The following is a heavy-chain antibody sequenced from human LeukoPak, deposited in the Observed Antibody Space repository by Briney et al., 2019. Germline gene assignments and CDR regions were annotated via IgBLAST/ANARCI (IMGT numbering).Heavy chain of an antibody. D-gene: IGHD3-9*01. V-gene: IGHV3-66*01. Sequence: GGSLRLSCAASGFTVSSNYMSWVRQAPGKGLEWVSVIYSGGSTYYADSVKGRLTISRDNSKNTLYLQMNSLRAEDTAVYYCARDEYNILTGYPGDYWGQGTLVTVSS. CDR2: IYSGGST. CDR1: GFTVSSNY. CDR3: ARDEYNILTGYPGDY. J-gene: IGHJ4*02.